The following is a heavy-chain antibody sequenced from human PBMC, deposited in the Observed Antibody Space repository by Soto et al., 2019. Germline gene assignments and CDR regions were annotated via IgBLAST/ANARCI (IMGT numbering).Heavy chain of an antibody. CDR2: SYSGGST. CDR3: ARDRVESGYPEYFQH. D-gene: IGHD3-22*01. V-gene: IGHV3-53*01. CDR1: GFTVSSNY. Sequence: EVQLVESGGGLIQPGGSLRLSCAASGFTVSSNYMSWVRQAPGKGLEWVSVSYSGGSTYYADSVKGRFTISRDNSKNTLYLQMNSLRAEDTAVYYSARDRVESGYPEYFQHWGQGTLVTVSS. J-gene: IGHJ1*01.